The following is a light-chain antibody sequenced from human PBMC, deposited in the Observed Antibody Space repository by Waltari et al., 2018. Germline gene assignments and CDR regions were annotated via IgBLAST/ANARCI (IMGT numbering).Light chain of an antibody. CDR1: SSDVGSYNL. CDR2: EGS. J-gene: IGLJ2*01. CDR3: CSYAGSSTFVV. V-gene: IGLV2-23*03. Sequence: QSALTQPASVSGSPGPSTTISSPATSSDVGSYNLVSGYQQHPGKAPNPMIYEGSKRPSGVSNRFSGSKFGNTASLTISGLQAEDEADYYCCSYAGSSTFVVFGGGTKLTVL.